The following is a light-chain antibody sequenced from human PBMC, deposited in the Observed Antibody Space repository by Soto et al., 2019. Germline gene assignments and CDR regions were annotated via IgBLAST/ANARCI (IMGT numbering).Light chain of an antibody. V-gene: IGKV3-20*01. Sequence: EFVLTQSPGTLSLSPGERATLSCRAGQSVSSNYLAWYQQKPGQAPRLLIYGASSRSTGIPDGFSGSGSGADLTLTISILEPEDFAVYCCQQYGSPPLFTFGPGTKVDIK. CDR1: QSVSSNY. J-gene: IGKJ3*01. CDR3: QQYGSPPLFT. CDR2: GAS.